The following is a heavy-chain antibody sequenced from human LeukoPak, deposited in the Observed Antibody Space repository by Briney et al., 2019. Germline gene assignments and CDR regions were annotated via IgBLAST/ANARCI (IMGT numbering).Heavy chain of an antibody. Sequence: GGSLRLSCAVSGFIFSNHYMHWVRQAPGKGLVWVSAISGSGGSTYYADSVKGRFTISRDNSKNTLYLQMNSLRAEDTAVYYCAKAVKMGQLEYYFDYWGQGTLVTVSS. V-gene: IGHV3-23*01. CDR2: ISGSGGST. CDR1: GFIFSNHY. CDR3: AKAVKMGQLEYYFDY. J-gene: IGHJ4*02. D-gene: IGHD6-6*01.